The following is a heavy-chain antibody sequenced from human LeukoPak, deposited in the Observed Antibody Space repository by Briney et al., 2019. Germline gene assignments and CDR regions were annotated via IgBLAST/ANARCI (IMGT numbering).Heavy chain of an antibody. V-gene: IGHV3-66*01. CDR1: GFSVSTNY. CDR2: IYSGGNT. Sequence: GGSLRLSCAASGFSVSTNYMTWVRQAPGRGLEWVSVIYSGGNTYSADSVKGRFTISRDNSKNSLYLQMNSLRAEDTAVYYCARGRFGRQQLNYWGQGTLVTVSS. J-gene: IGHJ4*02. D-gene: IGHD6-13*01. CDR3: ARGRFGRQQLNY.